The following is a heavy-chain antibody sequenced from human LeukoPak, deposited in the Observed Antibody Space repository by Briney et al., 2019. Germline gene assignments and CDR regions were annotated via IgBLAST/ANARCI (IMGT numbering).Heavy chain of an antibody. D-gene: IGHD6-13*01. Sequence: ASVKVSCKASGYTFTGYYMHWVRQAPGQGLEWMGGIIPIFGTANYAQKFQGRVMITADKSTSTAYMELSSLRSEDTAVYYCASARSSWNRARYFDYWGQGTLVTVSS. V-gene: IGHV1-69*06. CDR3: ASARSSWNRARYFDY. CDR1: GYTFTGYY. CDR2: IIPIFGTA. J-gene: IGHJ4*02.